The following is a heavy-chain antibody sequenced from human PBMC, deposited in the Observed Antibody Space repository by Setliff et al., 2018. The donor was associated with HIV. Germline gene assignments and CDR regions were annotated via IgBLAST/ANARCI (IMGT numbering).Heavy chain of an antibody. CDR1: GLTVSSNY. V-gene: IGHV3-66*01. D-gene: IGHD5-12*01. J-gene: IGHJ4*02. CDR2: IYTGTGT. CDR3: ATNRRDGYSVTCPFTS. Sequence: GGSLRLSCAASGLTVSSNYMSWVRQAPGKGLEWVSVIYTGTGTYYSDSVKGRFTISRDNAKNTLFLQMNRLRAEDSAMYYCATNRRDGYSVTCPFTSWGKGTPVTVS.